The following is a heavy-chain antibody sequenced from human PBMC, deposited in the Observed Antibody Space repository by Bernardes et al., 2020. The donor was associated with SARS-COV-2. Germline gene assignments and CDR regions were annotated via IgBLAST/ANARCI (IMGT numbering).Heavy chain of an antibody. CDR1: GFTFSTYW. V-gene: IGHV3-74*01. J-gene: IGHJ6*02. Sequence: GGSLRLSCAASGFTFSTYWMHWGRQVPGKGLVWVSRITPNGGSTDYADSVKGRFTISRDNARNTVYPEMNSLRVEDTAVYYCATGGDGATAPGMAVWGQGTAVTVSS. D-gene: IGHD3-10*01. CDR2: ITPNGGST. CDR3: ATGGDGATAPGMAV.